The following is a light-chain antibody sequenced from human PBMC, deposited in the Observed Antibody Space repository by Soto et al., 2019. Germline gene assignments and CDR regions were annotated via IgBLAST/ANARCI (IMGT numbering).Light chain of an antibody. J-gene: IGLJ3*02. CDR2: SDD. V-gene: IGLV1-36*01. CDR1: SSNIGNNA. CDR3: SSYSISSTLV. Sequence: QSVLTQPPSVSEAPRQRVTISCSGSSSNIGNNAVNWYQQLPGKAPKLLIYSDDLLPSGVSDRFSGSKSGTSASLAISGLQSEDEANYYCSSYSISSTLVFGGGTKVTVL.